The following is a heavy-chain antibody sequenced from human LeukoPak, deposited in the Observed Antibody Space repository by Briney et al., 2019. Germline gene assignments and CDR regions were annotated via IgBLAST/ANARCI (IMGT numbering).Heavy chain of an antibody. V-gene: IGHV1-18*01. Sequence: GASVKVSCKASGYTFTSYGISWVRQAPGQGLEWMGWISAYNGNTNYAQKLQGRVTMTTDTSTSTAYMELSSLRSEDTAVYYCARGMGCSSTSCYWGYYYYMDVWGKGTTVTVSS. CDR2: ISAYNGNT. J-gene: IGHJ6*03. CDR1: GYTFTSYG. D-gene: IGHD2-2*01. CDR3: ARGMGCSSTSCYWGYYYYMDV.